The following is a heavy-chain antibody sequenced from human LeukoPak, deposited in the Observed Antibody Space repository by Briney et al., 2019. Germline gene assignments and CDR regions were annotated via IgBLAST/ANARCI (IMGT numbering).Heavy chain of an antibody. J-gene: IGHJ4*02. CDR1: GGSFSGYY. CDR3: ARLRWYQLLFDY. CDR2: INHSGST. Sequence: PSETLSLTCAVYGGSFSGYYWSWIRQPPGKGLEWIGEINHSGSTNYNPSLKSRVTISVDTSKNQFSLKLSSATAADTAVYYCARLRWYQLLFDYWGQGTLVTVSS. V-gene: IGHV4-34*01. D-gene: IGHD4-23*01.